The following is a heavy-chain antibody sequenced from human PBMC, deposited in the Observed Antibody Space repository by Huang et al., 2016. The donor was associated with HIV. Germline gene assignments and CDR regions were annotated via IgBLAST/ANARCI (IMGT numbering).Heavy chain of an antibody. J-gene: IGHJ6*02. V-gene: IGHV5-51*01. CDR3: ARLDTARNYYYYGLDV. D-gene: IGHD5-18*01. CDR1: GYSFAKYW. CDR2: IYPDDPDT. Sequence: EEQLVQSGAEVKKPGESLKISCEGSGYSFAKYWIGWVRQMPGKGLEWMGIIYPDDPDTSYSPSFQGQVSISADKSISTAYLQWSSLKASDTAMYYCARLDTARNYYYYGLDVWGQGTSVIVSS.